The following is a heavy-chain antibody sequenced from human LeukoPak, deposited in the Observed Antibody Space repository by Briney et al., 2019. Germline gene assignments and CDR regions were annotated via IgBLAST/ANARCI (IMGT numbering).Heavy chain of an antibody. CDR2: ISWNSGSI. D-gene: IGHD3-3*01. CDR3: ASGYYTSSQLDY. CDR1: GFTFDDYA. J-gene: IGHJ4*02. Sequence: GRSLRLSCAASGFTFDDYAMHWVRQAPGKGLEWVSGISWNSGSIGYADSVKGRFTISRDNAKNSLYLQMNSLRAEDTALYYCASGYYTSSQLDYWGQGTLVTVSS. V-gene: IGHV3-9*01.